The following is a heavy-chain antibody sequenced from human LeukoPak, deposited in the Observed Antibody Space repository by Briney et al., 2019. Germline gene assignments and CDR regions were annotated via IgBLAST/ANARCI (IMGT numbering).Heavy chain of an antibody. D-gene: IGHD3-22*01. Sequence: SETLSLTCSVSGAPVTSYYWDWIRQAPGKGLEWIGCISDTGTTYYNPSLKGRLTISLDTAKNQFSLKVRSVTAADSAIYYCTKGYYEPFDSWGKGILVTVSS. CDR2: ISDTGTT. V-gene: IGHV4-59*02. CDR3: TKGYYEPFDS. J-gene: IGHJ4*02. CDR1: GAPVTSYY.